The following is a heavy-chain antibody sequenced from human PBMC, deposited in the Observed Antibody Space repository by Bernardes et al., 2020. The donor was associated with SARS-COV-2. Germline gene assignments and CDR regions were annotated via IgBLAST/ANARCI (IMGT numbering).Heavy chain of an antibody. CDR2: MNPNSGTT. CDR3: AVAVAGMRVRVYFDY. CDR1: GYTFTSYD. Sequence: AAQKVFCKASGYTFTSYDINWVRQATGQGLEWMGWMNPNSGTTGYAQKFQGRVTMTRNTSISTAYMELSSLRSEDTAVYYCAVAVAGMRVRVYFDYWGQGTLVTVSS. D-gene: IGHD6-19*01. V-gene: IGHV1-8*01. J-gene: IGHJ4*02.